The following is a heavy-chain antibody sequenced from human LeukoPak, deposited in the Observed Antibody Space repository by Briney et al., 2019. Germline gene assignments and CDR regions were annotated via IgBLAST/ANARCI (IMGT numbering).Heavy chain of an antibody. CDR2: IIPIFGTA. D-gene: IGHD2-2*01. CDR3: ARGIVVVPAAMPEVPALTQHYYYYYMDV. J-gene: IGHJ6*03. CDR1: GGTFSSYA. Sequence: SVKVSCKASGGTFSSYAISWVRQAPGQGLEWMGGIIPIFGTANYAQKFQGRVTITADESTSTAYMELSSLRSEDTAVYYCARGIVVVPAAMPEVPALTQHYYYYYMDVWGKGTTVTISS. V-gene: IGHV1-69*13.